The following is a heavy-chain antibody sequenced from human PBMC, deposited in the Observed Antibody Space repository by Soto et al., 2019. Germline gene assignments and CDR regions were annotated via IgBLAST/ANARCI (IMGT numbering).Heavy chain of an antibody. Sequence: EVQLVESGGGLVQPGGSLRLSCAASGFTFSSYDMHWVRQATGKGLEWVSAIGTAGDTYYPGSVKGRFTISRENAKNSLYLQMDGLRAGDTAVYYCARGDGGCSGGSCYSALVNWGQGTLVTVSS. D-gene: IGHD2-15*01. J-gene: IGHJ4*02. CDR2: IGTAGDT. CDR3: ARGDGGCSGGSCYSALVN. V-gene: IGHV3-13*01. CDR1: GFTFSSYD.